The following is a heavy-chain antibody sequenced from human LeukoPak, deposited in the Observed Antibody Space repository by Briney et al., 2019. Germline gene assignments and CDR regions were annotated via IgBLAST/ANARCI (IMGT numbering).Heavy chain of an antibody. CDR3: AKDNQRGGLQH. CDR2: ICGDCATK. V-gene: IGHV3-43*02. CDR1: GFSFDDNA. Sequence: GGSLGLSCAASGFSFDDNAMYWVRQAAGKRLEWVSLICGDCATKYYADSVKGRFNLSRDNSNRSLYLQMNSLRSEDSALYYCAKDNQRGGLQHWGQGTLVTVSS. D-gene: IGHD3-16*01. J-gene: IGHJ1*01.